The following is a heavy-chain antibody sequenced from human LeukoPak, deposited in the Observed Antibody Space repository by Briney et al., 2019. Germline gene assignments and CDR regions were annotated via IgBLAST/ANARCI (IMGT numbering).Heavy chain of an antibody. CDR2: VYYSGST. Sequence: PSETLSLTCTVSGGSVSSSRYYWGWIRQPPGKGLEWIGSVYYSGSTYCNPSLKSRVTIAVDTSKNQFSLKLSSVTAADTAVYYCARGPRGRTTVYWGQGTLVTVSS. CDR1: GGSVSSSRYY. CDR3: ARGPRGRTTVY. V-gene: IGHV4-39*01. D-gene: IGHD4-11*01. J-gene: IGHJ4*02.